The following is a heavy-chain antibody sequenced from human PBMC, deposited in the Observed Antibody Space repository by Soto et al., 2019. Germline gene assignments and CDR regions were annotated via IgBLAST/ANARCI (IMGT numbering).Heavy chain of an antibody. CDR3: ARGDSSGTRYYYYGMDV. CDR2: IYYSGST. J-gene: IGHJ6*02. Sequence: PSETLSLTCTVSGGSISSGDYCWSWIRQPPGKGLEWIGYIYYSGSTYYNPSLKSRVTISVDTSKNQFSLKLSSVTAADTAVYYCARGDSSGTRYYYYGMDVWGQGTTVTVSS. CDR1: GGSISSGDYC. V-gene: IGHV4-30-4*01. D-gene: IGHD5-18*01.